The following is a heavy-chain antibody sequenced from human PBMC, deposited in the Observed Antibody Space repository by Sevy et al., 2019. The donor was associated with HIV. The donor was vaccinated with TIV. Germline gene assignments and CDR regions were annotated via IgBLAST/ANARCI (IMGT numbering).Heavy chain of an antibody. V-gene: IGHV3-23*01. CDR3: AKDQGDYVWGTFLDY. CDR2: LSGSGGST. CDR1: GFTFSIYA. D-gene: IGHD3-16*01. J-gene: IGHJ4*02. Sequence: GGSLRLSCAASGFTFSIYAMSWVRQAPGKGLEWVSGLSGSGGSTYYADSVKGRFTISRDNSKNTRYLQMNSLRAEDTAVYYCAKDQGDYVWGTFLDYWGQGTLVTVSS.